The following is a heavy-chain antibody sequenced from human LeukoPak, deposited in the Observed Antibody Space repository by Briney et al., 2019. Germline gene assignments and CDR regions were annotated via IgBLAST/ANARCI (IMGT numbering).Heavy chain of an antibody. Sequence: GGSLRLSCAASGFTFSSHWMHWVRQAPGKGLVWVSRINNDGSITTYADSVKGRFSISRDNVKNTLYLQMNSLRAEDTAVYFCARVVSGWYYFDYWGQGTLVTVSS. D-gene: IGHD6-19*01. CDR3: ARVVSGWYYFDY. CDR1: GFTFSSHW. CDR2: INNDGSIT. V-gene: IGHV3-74*01. J-gene: IGHJ4*02.